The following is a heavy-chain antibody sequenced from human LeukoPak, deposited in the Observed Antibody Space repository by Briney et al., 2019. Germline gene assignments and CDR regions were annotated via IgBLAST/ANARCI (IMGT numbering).Heavy chain of an antibody. Sequence: SETLSLTCTVSGGSISSGDYYWSWIRQPPGKGLEWIGYIYSSGSTYYNPSLKSRTTISVDTSNNQFSLKLSSVTAADTAVYYCAREVRGVSFFDYWGQGTLVTVSS. J-gene: IGHJ4*02. D-gene: IGHD3-10*01. V-gene: IGHV4-30-4*01. CDR3: AREVRGVSFFDY. CDR1: GGSISSGDYY. CDR2: IYSSGST.